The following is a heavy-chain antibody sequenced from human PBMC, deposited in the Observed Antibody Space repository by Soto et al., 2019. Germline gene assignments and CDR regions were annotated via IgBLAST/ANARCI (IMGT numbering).Heavy chain of an antibody. J-gene: IGHJ5*02. CDR3: AKDLSEDNWFDP. Sequence: EVQLLESGGGLVQPGGSLRLSCAASGFTFSSYAMSWVRQAPGKGLEWVSAISGSGGSTYYADSVKGRFTISRDNSKNTLYLQTNSLRAEDTAVYYCAKDLSEDNWFDPWGQGTLVTVSS. CDR1: GFTFSSYA. CDR2: ISGSGGST. D-gene: IGHD1-26*01. V-gene: IGHV3-23*01.